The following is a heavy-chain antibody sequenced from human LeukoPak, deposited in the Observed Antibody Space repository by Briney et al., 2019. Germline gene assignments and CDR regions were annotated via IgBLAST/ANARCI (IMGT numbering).Heavy chain of an antibody. CDR1: GFAFSISG. CDR3: ARDLGHSGYDLYDY. CDR2: IWYDGSNK. J-gene: IGHJ4*02. Sequence: GRSLRLSCAASGFAFSISGMHWVRQAPGKGLEWVAIIWYDGSNKYYADSVKGRFSISRDTSKNTLYLQMNSLRAEDTAVYYCARDLGHSGYDLYDYWGQGTLVTVSS. V-gene: IGHV3-33*01. D-gene: IGHD5-12*01.